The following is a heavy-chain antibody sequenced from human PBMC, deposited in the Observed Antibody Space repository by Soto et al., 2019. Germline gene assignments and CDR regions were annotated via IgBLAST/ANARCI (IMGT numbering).Heavy chain of an antibody. Sequence: GGSLRLSCAASGFTFSSYWMSWVCQAPGKGLEWVANIKQDGSEKYYVDSVKGRFTISRDNAKNSLYLQMNSLRAEDTAVCYCARDWRYYYGSGSPSYFDYWGQGTLVTVSS. CDR2: IKQDGSEK. V-gene: IGHV3-7*03. CDR1: GFTFSSYW. CDR3: ARDWRYYYGSGSPSYFDY. J-gene: IGHJ4*02. D-gene: IGHD3-10*01.